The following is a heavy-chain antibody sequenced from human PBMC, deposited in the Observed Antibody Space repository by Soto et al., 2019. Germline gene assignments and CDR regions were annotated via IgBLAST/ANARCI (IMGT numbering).Heavy chain of an antibody. CDR1: GFTFSSYG. Sequence: GGSLRLSCAASGFTFSSYGMHWVRQAPGKGLEWVAVISYDGSNKYYADSVKGRFTISRDNSKNTLYLQMNSLRAEDTAVYYCAKDGTDYDILTGYGSFDYWGQGTLVTVSS. D-gene: IGHD3-9*01. CDR3: AKDGTDYDILTGYGSFDY. V-gene: IGHV3-30*18. J-gene: IGHJ4*02. CDR2: ISYDGSNK.